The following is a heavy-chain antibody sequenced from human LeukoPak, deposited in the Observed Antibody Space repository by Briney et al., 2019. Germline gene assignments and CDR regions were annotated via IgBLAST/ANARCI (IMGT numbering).Heavy chain of an antibody. D-gene: IGHD6-25*01. CDR3: AKSPTLYPSSGGFDY. Sequence: GGSLRLSCAASGFTFSSYWMSWVRQAPGKGLEWVANIKQDGSEKYYVDSVKGRFTISRDNAKNSLYLQMNSLRAEDTALYYCAKSPTLYPSSGGFDYWGQGTLVTVSS. CDR2: IKQDGSEK. CDR1: GFTFSSYW. V-gene: IGHV3-7*03. J-gene: IGHJ4*02.